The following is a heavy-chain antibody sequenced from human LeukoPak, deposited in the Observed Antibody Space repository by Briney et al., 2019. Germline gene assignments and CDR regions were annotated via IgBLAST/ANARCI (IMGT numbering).Heavy chain of an antibody. Sequence: PGGSLRLSCATSGFTFSNAWMNWVRQAPGKGLEWVSYIGSDSQNIYYAGSVKGRFTISRDNTKKRLFLQMNSLRAEDTAMYYCARDLGYSGYVMNYGGQGTLVTVSS. CDR3: ARDLGYSGYVMNY. D-gene: IGHD5-12*01. CDR2: IGSDSQNI. V-gene: IGHV3-48*01. CDR1: GFTFSNAW. J-gene: IGHJ4*02.